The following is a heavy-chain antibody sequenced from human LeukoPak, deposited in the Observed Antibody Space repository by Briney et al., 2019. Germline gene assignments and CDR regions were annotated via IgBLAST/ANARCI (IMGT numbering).Heavy chain of an antibody. Sequence: GGSLRLSCTASGFTFNTYAMSWVRQAPGKGLEWVSAISGSGGSTYYADSVKGRFTISRDNSKNTLYLQMNSLRAEDTAVYYCAKGGTIFGVVITFDYWGQGTLVTVSS. CDR3: AKGGTIFGVVITFDY. CDR1: GFTFNTYA. CDR2: ISGSGGST. J-gene: IGHJ4*02. D-gene: IGHD3-3*01. V-gene: IGHV3-23*01.